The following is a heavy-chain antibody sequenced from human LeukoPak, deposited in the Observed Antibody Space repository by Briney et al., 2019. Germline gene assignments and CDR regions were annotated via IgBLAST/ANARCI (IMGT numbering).Heavy chain of an antibody. CDR1: GGSISSSSYY. D-gene: IGHD3-22*01. CDR2: MYYSGST. V-gene: IGHV4-61*01. J-gene: IGHJ5*02. CDR3: ARDMRYYYDSSGYYAASGWFDP. Sequence: SETLSLTCTVSGGSISSSSYYWSWIRQPPGKGLEWIGCMYYSGSTKYNPSLKSRVTISVDTSKNEFSLKLSSVTAADTAVYYCARDMRYYYDSSGYYAASGWFDPWGQGTLVTVSS.